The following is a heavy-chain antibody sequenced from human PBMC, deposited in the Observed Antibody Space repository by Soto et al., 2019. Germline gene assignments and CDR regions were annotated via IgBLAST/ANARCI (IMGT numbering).Heavy chain of an antibody. J-gene: IGHJ6*02. V-gene: IGHV4-34*01. Sequence: SETLSLTCAVYGGSFSGYYWSWIRQPPGKGLEWIGEINHSGSTNYNPSLKSRVTISVDTSKNQFSLKLSSVTAADTAVYYCARGRGILTGYDYYYYGMDVWGQGTTVTVS. CDR3: ARGRGILTGYDYYYYGMDV. CDR2: INHSGST. CDR1: GGSFSGYY. D-gene: IGHD3-9*01.